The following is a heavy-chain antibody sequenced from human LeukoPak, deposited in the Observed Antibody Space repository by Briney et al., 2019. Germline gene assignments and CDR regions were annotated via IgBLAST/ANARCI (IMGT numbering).Heavy chain of an antibody. D-gene: IGHD2-2*01. J-gene: IGHJ1*01. CDR2: ISGGGIST. V-gene: IGHV3-23*01. CDR1: GFTFSSYA. Sequence: GGSLRLSRAASGFTFSSYAMSWVRQAPGKGLEWVSRISGGGISTYFADSVKGRFTISRDNSKNTFYLQMNSLRAEDTAVYYCANQYQLELWYFQHWGQGTLVTVSS. CDR3: ANQYQLELWYFQH.